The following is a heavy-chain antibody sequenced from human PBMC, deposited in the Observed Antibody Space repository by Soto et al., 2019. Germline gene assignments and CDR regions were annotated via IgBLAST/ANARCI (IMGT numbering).Heavy chain of an antibody. J-gene: IGHJ6*02. CDR1: GGSFSGYY. CDR3: AGLWWLQYYYGMDV. V-gene: IGHV4-34*01. D-gene: IGHD5-12*01. Sequence: PSETLSLTCAVYGGSFSGYYWSWIRQPPGKGLGWIGEINHSGSTNYNPSLKSRVTISVDTSKNQFSLKLSSVTAADTAVYYCAGLWWLQYYYGMDVWGQGTTVTVSS. CDR2: INHSGST.